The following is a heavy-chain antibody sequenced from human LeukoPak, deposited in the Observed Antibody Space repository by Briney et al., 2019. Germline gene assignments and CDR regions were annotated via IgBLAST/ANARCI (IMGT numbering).Heavy chain of an antibody. J-gene: IGHJ4*02. CDR1: GYTFTGYY. Sequence: ASVKVSCKASGYTFTGYYMHWMRQAPGQGLEWMGWINPNSGGTNYAQKFQGRVTMTRDTSISTAYMELSRLRSDDTAVYYCARDQTYCSGGSCYSSIDDYRGQGTLVTVSS. CDR3: ARDQTYCSGGSCYSSIDDY. D-gene: IGHD2-15*01. V-gene: IGHV1-2*02. CDR2: INPNSGGT.